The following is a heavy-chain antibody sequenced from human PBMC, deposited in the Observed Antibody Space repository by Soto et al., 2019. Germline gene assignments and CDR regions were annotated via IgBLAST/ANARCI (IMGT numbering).Heavy chain of an antibody. CDR1: GYDFTAYD. V-gene: IGHV1-8*02. CDR3: GRGPSPRAPAGGTPYYYAMDV. D-gene: IGHD6-13*01. Sequence: ASVKVSCKTSGYDFTAYDINWVRQASGQGLEWMGWMNPINGATGSARGFQGRVSMTRNTATGTAYLELTSLRSDDTGVYYCGRGPSPRAPAGGTPYYYAMDVWGQGTTVTVSS. J-gene: IGHJ6*02. CDR2: MNPINGAT.